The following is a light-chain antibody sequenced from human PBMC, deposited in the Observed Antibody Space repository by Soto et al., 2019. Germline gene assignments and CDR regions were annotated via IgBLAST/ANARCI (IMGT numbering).Light chain of an antibody. CDR1: QSVSSNY. CDR2: GAS. J-gene: IGKJ2*01. Sequence: EIVLTQSPGTLSLSPGERATLSCRASQSVSSNYLAWYQQKPGQAPRLLIYGASRGAAGIPDRFSGSGSVTDFTLTISRLEAEDFAVYFCQQYGRSPMFTFGQGTKLEV. V-gene: IGKV3-20*01. CDR3: QQYGRSPMFT.